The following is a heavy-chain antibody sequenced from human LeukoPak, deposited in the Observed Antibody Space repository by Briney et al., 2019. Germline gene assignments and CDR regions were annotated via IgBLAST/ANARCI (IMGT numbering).Heavy chain of an antibody. D-gene: IGHD3-3*01. Sequence: WASVAVSCTASGYTFTSYAMNWVRQAPGQGLEWMGWINTNTGNPTYAQGFTGRFVFSLDTSVSTAYLQISSLKAEDTAVYYCARDRRVAYDFWSGYYIDYFDYWGQGTLVTVSS. CDR1: GYTFTSYA. J-gene: IGHJ4*02. V-gene: IGHV7-4-1*02. CDR3: ARDRRVAYDFWSGYYIDYFDY. CDR2: INTNTGNP.